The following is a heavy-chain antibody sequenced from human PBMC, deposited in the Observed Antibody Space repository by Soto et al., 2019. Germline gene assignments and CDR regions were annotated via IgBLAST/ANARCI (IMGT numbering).Heavy chain of an antibody. CDR2: IYWNDDK. Sequence: QITLKESGPTLVKPTQTLTLTCTFSGFSLSTSGVGVGWIRQPPGKALEWLALIYWNDDKRYSPSLKSRLTITKDTSKNQVVLTMTNMDPVDTATYYCAHSPGGVGYDSSGYYFEYYFDYWGQGTLLTVSS. V-gene: IGHV2-5*01. J-gene: IGHJ4*02. CDR3: AHSPGGVGYDSSGYYFEYYFDY. D-gene: IGHD3-22*01. CDR1: GFSLSTSGVG.